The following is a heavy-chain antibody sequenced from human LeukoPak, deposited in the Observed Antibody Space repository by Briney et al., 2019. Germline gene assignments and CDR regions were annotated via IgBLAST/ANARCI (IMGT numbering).Heavy chain of an antibody. CDR3: TRSVRNGHIDY. CDR1: GYTFTNYD. CDR2: MNPNSGNT. J-gene: IGHJ4*02. Sequence: ASVKVSCKTSGYTFTNYDINWVRQASGQGLEWMGWMNPNSGNTGYAQTFQGRVTMTRSTSISTAYMELSSLRFEDTAVYYCTRSVRNGHIDYWGQGTLVTVSS. V-gene: IGHV1-8*01. D-gene: IGHD2-21*01.